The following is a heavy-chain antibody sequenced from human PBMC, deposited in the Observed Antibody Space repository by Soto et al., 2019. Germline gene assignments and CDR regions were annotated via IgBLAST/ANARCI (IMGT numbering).Heavy chain of an antibody. Sequence: LSLSCAASGFTFSSYWMHWVRQAPGKGLVWVSRINSDGSSTSYADSVKGRFTISRDNAKNTLYLQMNSLRAEDTAVYYCARGKTYYDFWSGYYPDYYYYGMDVWGQGTMVTVSS. J-gene: IGHJ6*02. V-gene: IGHV3-74*01. D-gene: IGHD3-3*01. CDR1: GFTFSSYW. CDR3: ARGKTYYDFWSGYYPDYYYYGMDV. CDR2: INSDGSST.